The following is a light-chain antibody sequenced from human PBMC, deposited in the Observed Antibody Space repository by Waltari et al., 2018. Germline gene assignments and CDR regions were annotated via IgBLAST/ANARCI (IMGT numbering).Light chain of an antibody. V-gene: IGLV6-57*02. CDR3: QSYDNNIVL. CDR2: EDE. J-gene: IGLJ2*01. Sequence: QQPPVRAPTTVIYEDEQRPSAVPDRFSGSIDTSNSASLTISRLRTEDEADYYCQSYDNNIVLFGGGTKLTVL.